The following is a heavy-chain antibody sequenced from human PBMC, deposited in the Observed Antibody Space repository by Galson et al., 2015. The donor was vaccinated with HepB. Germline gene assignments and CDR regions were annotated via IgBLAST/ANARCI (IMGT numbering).Heavy chain of an antibody. CDR2: IYPGDSDT. V-gene: IGHV5-51*03. CDR3: ARKDRDGYNSGTFDY. D-gene: IGHD5-24*01. J-gene: IGHJ4*02. Sequence: QSGAEVKKPGESLKISCMGSGYSFTSYWIGWVRQKPRKGLEWKGTIYPGDSDTRYSPSFQGQVTTSADKSISTAYLQWSSLKASDTAMYYCARKDRDGYNSGTFDYWGQGTLVTVSS. CDR1: GYSFTSYW.